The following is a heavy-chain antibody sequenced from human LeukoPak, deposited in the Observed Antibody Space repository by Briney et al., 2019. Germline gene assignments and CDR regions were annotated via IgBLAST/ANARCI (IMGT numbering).Heavy chain of an antibody. Sequence: GGSLRLSCAASGFTFSSYEMNWVRQAPGKGLEWVSYIISSGSTRYFADSVKGRFTISRDNAKNSLYLQMNSLRAEDTAVYYCARRGYSGYDDDAFDIWGQGTMVTVSS. V-gene: IGHV3-48*03. CDR2: IISSGSTR. CDR1: GFTFSSYE. CDR3: ARRGYSGYDDDAFDI. J-gene: IGHJ3*02. D-gene: IGHD5-12*01.